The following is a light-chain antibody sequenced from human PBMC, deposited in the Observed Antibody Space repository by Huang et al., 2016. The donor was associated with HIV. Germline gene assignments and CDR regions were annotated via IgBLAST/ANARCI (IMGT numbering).Light chain of an antibody. V-gene: IGKV3-15*01. Sequence: EIVVTQSPATLSVSPGEGATLSCRASQYVGTSLAWYQQKPGQSPRLVIHIVSTRATGFPARFSGSGSRTEFTLTITGLQSEDCALYYCQQYYNWPWTFGLGTKVEI. J-gene: IGKJ1*01. CDR2: IVS. CDR3: QQYYNWPWT. CDR1: QYVGTS.